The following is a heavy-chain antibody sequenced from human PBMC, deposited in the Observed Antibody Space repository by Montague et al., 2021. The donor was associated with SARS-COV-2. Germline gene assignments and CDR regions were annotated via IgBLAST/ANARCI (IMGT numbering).Heavy chain of an antibody. CDR2: VYYSGST. Sequence: SETLSLTCTVSSGSISTYYWSWIRQPPGKGLEWMGYVYYSGSTNXNPSLKSRVTISVDTSKNQFSLKLRSVTAADTAAYYCASGADDYYYAMDVWGQGTTVTVSS. D-gene: IGHD3-10*01. J-gene: IGHJ6*02. V-gene: IGHV4-59*01. CDR1: SGSISTYY. CDR3: ASGADDYYYAMDV.